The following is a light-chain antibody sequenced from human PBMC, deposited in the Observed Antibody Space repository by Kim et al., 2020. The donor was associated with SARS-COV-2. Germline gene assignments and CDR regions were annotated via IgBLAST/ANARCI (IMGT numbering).Light chain of an antibody. J-gene: IGLJ3*02. V-gene: IGLV1-40*01. CDR2: GNS. Sequence: QRVTISCTGSSSNIGSFYDVQWYQQLPGTAPKPLIFGNSNRPSGVPDRFSGSKSGTSASLAISGLQAEDEADYYCQSYDSSLSGWVFGGGTQLTVL. CDR3: QSYDSSLSGWV. CDR1: SSNIGSFYD.